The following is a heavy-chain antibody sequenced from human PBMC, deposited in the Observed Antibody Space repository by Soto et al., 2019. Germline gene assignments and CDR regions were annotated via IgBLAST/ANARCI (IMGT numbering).Heavy chain of an antibody. J-gene: IGHJ6*02. D-gene: IGHD2-2*02. CDR3: ARADVVPAAILKRGQYYYYYGMDV. CDR2: IDPSDSYT. Sequence: PGESLKISCKGSGYSFTSYWISWVRQMPGKGLEWMGRIDPSDSYTNYSPSFQGHVTISADKSISTAYLQWSSLKASDTAVYYCARADVVPAAILKRGQYYYYYGMDVWGQGTTVTVSS. CDR1: GYSFTSYW. V-gene: IGHV5-10-1*01.